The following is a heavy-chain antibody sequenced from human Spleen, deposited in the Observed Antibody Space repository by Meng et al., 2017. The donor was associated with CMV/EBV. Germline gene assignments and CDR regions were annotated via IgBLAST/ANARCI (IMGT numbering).Heavy chain of an antibody. CDR2: IYSTGTT. CDR1: GDSISSGPYS. J-gene: IGHJ4*02. V-gene: IGHV4-30-2*01. CDR3: ARGRRDGYHHYYCDH. Sequence: GDSISSGPYSWSWIRQPPGKGLEGLGYIYSTGTTYDNPSLKSRVTISVDRFKNQFSLKLSSVTAADTAVYYCARGRRDGYHHYYCDHWGQGILVTVSS. D-gene: IGHD5-24*01.